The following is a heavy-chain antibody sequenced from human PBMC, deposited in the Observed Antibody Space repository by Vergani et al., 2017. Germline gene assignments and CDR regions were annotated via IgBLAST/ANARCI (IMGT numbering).Heavy chain of an antibody. CDR1: GYSFTSYW. CDR3: ARLGDGYYYHGFDI. J-gene: IGHJ3*02. Sequence: EVQLVQSGAEVKKPGESLRISCKGSGYSFTSYWIGWVRQKPGKGLEWMGIIYPGDSDTRYSPSFQGRVTISAEKSISTTYLQWYGLQASDTAMYYCARLGDGYYYHGFDIWGQGTAVTVSS. V-gene: IGHV5-51*01. CDR2: IYPGDSDT. D-gene: IGHD3-3*01.